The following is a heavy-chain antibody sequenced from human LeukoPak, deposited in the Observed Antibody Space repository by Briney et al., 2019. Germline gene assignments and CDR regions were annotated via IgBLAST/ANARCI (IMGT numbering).Heavy chain of an antibody. CDR1: GGSISSGGYY. D-gene: IGHD6-6*01. Sequence: PSETLSLTCTVSGGSISSGGYYWSWIRQHPGKGLEWIGYIYYSGSTYYNPSLKSRVTISVDTSKNQFSLKLSSVTAADTAVYYCARSNRIAARPLIGSFDYWGREPWSPSPQ. CDR2: IYYSGST. J-gene: IGHJ4*02. V-gene: IGHV4-31*03. CDR3: ARSNRIAARPLIGSFDY.